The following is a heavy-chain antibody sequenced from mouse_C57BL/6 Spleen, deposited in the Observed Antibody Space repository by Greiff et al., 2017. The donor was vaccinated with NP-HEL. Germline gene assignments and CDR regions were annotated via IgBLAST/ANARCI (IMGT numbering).Heavy chain of an antibody. J-gene: IGHJ2*01. CDR2: IYPGDGDT. CDR1: GYAFSSSW. CDR3: ARYGTGDFDY. Sequence: VQLQQSGPELVKPGASVKISCKASGYAFSSSWMNWVKQRPGKGLEWIGRIYPGDGDTNYNGKFKGKATLTADKSSSTAYMQLSSLTSEDSAVYFCARYGTGDFDYWGQGTTLTVSS. V-gene: IGHV1-82*01. D-gene: IGHD4-1*01.